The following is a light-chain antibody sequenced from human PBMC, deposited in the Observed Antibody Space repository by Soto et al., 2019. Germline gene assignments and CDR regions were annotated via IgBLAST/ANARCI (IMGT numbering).Light chain of an antibody. Sequence: EIALTQSPGTLSLSPGQRATLSCRASQSVSSSYLAWYQQKPGQAPRLLIYGASSRATGIPDRFSGSGSGTDFTLTISRLEPEDCAVYYCQQYGSSPGFTFGPGAKVDIK. CDR1: QSVSSSY. CDR2: GAS. J-gene: IGKJ3*01. CDR3: QQYGSSPGFT. V-gene: IGKV3-20*01.